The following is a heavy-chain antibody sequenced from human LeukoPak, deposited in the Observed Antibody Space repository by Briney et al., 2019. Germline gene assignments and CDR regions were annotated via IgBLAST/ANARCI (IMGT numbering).Heavy chain of an antibody. CDR1: GYTFTSYG. J-gene: IGHJ4*02. V-gene: IGHV1-18*01. CDR2: ISAYHGKT. CDR3: ARDLSADY. Sequence: ASVTVSXKASGYTFTSYGISWVRQAPGQRLEGIGWISAYHGKTNYAQKLHGRVTITTDTSNIIDYMELRSLRSDDTAVYYCARDLSADYWGQGTLVTVSS.